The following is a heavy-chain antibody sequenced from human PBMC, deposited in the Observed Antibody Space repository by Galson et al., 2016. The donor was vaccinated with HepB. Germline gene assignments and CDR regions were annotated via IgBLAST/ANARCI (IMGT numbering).Heavy chain of an antibody. CDR3: AREDAYNFGGPRPNYGMDV. V-gene: IGHV3-21*06. Sequence: SLRLSCAASGFTFSNYIMNWVRQALGKGLEWVSSISTSGNYIFYVDSVKGRFTISRDNVKNSLLLQMNSLKAEDTAVYYCAREDAYNFGGPRPNYGMDVWGQGTTVTVSS. D-gene: IGHD5-24*01. CDR1: GFTFSNYI. CDR2: ISTSGNYI. J-gene: IGHJ6*02.